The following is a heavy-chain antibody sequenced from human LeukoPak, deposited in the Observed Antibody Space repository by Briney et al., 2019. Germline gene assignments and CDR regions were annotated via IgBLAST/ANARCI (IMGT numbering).Heavy chain of an antibody. V-gene: IGHV1-18*01. CDR3: ARARGELSHLSPLYGMDV. D-gene: IGHD3-16*02. Sequence: ASVKVSCKASGYTFTSYGISWVRQAPGQGLEWMGWISAYNGNTNYAQKLQGRVTMTTDTSTSTAYMELRSLRSDDTAVYYCARARGELSHLSPLYGMDVWGQGTTVTVSS. CDR2: ISAYNGNT. CDR1: GYTFTSYG. J-gene: IGHJ6*02.